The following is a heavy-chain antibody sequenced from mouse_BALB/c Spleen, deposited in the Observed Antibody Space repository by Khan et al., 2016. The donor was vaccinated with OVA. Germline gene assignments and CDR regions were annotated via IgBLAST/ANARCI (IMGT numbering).Heavy chain of an antibody. V-gene: IGHV1-4*01. CDR3: VRDGAYHRNNGWFAY. D-gene: IGHD2-5*01. CDR1: GYTFTSYT. Sequence: QVQLQQSGAELARPGASVTMSCKASGYTFTSYTIHWIKKRPGQGLEWIGYINPSNDYTNYNQKFKDKATLTTDKSSTTAYLRLSSLTSDDSAVYNGVRDGAYHRNNGWFAYWGQGTLVTVSA. CDR2: INPSNDYT. J-gene: IGHJ3*01.